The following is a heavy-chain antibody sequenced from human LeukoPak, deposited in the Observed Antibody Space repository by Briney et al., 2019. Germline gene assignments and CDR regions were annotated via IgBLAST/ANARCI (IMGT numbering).Heavy chain of an antibody. CDR2: IYHSGST. D-gene: IGHD3-22*01. J-gene: IGHJ3*02. Sequence: KASETLSLTCTVSGGSISSGGYYWNWIRQPPGKGLEWIGEIYHSGSTNYNPSLKSRVTISVDKSKNQFSLKLSSVTAADTAVYYCARGRGLGDSSGYYYVKAFDIWGQGTMVTVSS. V-gene: IGHV4-30-2*01. CDR3: ARGRGLGDSSGYYYVKAFDI. CDR1: GGSISSGGYY.